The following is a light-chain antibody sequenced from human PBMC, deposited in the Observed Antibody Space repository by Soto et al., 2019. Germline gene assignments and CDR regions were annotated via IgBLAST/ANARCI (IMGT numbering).Light chain of an antibody. Sequence: QSVLTQPPSASGTPGQRVTISCSGSNSNIGSRTVNWYQQLPGTAPKLLMSGNNQRPSGVPDRFSSSKSGASASLAINGLQSEDEADYYCAAWDDSLNVVFGGGTKLTVL. CDR2: GNN. CDR1: NSNIGSRT. V-gene: IGLV1-44*01. J-gene: IGLJ2*01. CDR3: AAWDDSLNVV.